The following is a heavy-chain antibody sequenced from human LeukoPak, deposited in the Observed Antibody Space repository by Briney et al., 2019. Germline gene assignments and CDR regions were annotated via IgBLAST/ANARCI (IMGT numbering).Heavy chain of an antibody. V-gene: IGHV3-13*01. CDR1: GFTFSSYD. CDR3: ARALAVADGYYFDY. J-gene: IGHJ4*02. CDR2: IGTAGDT. D-gene: IGHD6-19*01. Sequence: GGSLRLSCAASGFTFSSYDMHWVRQATGKGLEWVSAIGTAGDTYYPGSVKGRFTISRENAKNSLYLQMNSLRAGDTAMYYCARALAVADGYYFDYWGQGTLVTVSS.